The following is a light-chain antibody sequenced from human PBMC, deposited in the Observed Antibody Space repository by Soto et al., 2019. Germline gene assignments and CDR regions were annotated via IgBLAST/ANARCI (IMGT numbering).Light chain of an antibody. CDR1: QLISSW. CDR3: QQDSNFTFT. J-gene: IGKJ4*01. CDR2: AAS. V-gene: IGKV1-12*01. Sequence: DIQMTQSPSSLAASVGDRVTITCRVSQLISSWLVWYQQKPGHAPKLLIYAASNLKSGVPSRLSCSTSGTEFTLTSSSLQPEDFATYYCQQDSNFTFTFGGGIEVQIK.